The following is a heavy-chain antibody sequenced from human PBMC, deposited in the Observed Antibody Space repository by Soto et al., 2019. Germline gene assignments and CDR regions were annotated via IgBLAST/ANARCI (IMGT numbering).Heavy chain of an antibody. CDR2: ISSSSSTI. Sequence: GGSLRLSCAASGFTFSSYSMNWVRQAPGKGLEWVSYISSSSSTIYYADSVKGRFTISRDNAKNSLYLQMNSLRAEDTAVYYCARGSEYGDYFIDFDYWGQGTLVTVSS. V-gene: IGHV3-48*01. D-gene: IGHD4-17*01. CDR3: ARGSEYGDYFIDFDY. CDR1: GFTFSSYS. J-gene: IGHJ4*02.